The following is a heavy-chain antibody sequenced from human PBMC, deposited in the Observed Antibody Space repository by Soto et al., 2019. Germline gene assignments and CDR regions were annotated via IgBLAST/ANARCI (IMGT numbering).Heavy chain of an antibody. D-gene: IGHD5-12*01. J-gene: IGHJ3*02. Sequence: QEQLVESGGGVVQAGRSLRLSCAASGFTFNFFGMHWVRQATGKGLEWVAVISYDGSEKYYADSVKGRFTMSRDNSKNMVYLEMSSPRPEDTSVSHCSKERRYSFVASDIWGHVTMVTVSS. CDR1: GFTFNFFG. CDR3: SKERRYSFVASDI. V-gene: IGHV3-30*18. CDR2: ISYDGSEK.